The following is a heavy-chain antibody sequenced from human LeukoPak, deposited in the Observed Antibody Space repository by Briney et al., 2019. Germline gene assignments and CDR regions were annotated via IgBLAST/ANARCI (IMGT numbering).Heavy chain of an antibody. Sequence: QTGGSLRLSCAASGFTFDDYAMHWVRQAPGKGLEWVSGISWNSGSIGYADSVKGRFTISRDNAKNSLYLQMNSLRAEDTALYHCARSYGSGYYYYMDVWGKGTTVTISS. CDR3: ARSYGSGYYYYMDV. V-gene: IGHV3-9*01. J-gene: IGHJ6*03. CDR1: GFTFDDYA. D-gene: IGHD3-10*01. CDR2: ISWNSGSI.